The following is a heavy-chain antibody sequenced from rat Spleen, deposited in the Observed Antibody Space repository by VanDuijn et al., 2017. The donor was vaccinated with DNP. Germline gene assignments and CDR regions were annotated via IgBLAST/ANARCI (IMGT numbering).Heavy chain of an antibody. V-gene: IGHV5S11*01. CDR2: ISTGGGNT. Sequence: EVQLVESGGGLVQPGRSMKLSCAASGFTFSNYYMAWVRQAPTKGLEWVASISTGGGNTYYRDSVKGRFTISRDNAKRTLYLQMDSLRSEETATYYCARHGPTRIAAISKGYYAMDAWGQGTSVTVSS. CDR3: ARHGPTRIAAISKGYYAMDA. CDR1: GFTFSNYY. D-gene: IGHD1-2*01. J-gene: IGHJ4*01.